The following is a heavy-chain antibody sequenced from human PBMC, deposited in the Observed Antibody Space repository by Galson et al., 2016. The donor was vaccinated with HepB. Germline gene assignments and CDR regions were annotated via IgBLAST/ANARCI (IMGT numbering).Heavy chain of an antibody. CDR2: IKPDGSEK. CDR3: ARRKMYTMSAFDY. D-gene: IGHD5-24*01. CDR1: GFTFSTYW. J-gene: IGHJ4*02. Sequence: SLRLSCAASGFTFSTYWMSWVRQAPGKGLEWVANIKPDGSEKYYVDSVKGRFTISRDTAKSSLYLQMNSLRAEDTAVYYCARRKMYTMSAFDYWGQGTLVTVSP. V-gene: IGHV3-7*01.